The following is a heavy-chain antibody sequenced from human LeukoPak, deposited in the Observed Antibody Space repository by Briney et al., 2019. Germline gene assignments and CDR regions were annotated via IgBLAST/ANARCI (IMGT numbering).Heavy chain of an antibody. CDR1: GFTFSSYG. CDR3: ARGNGNSYGYLDS. J-gene: IGHJ4*02. CDR2: LWHDGSNE. D-gene: IGHD5-18*01. V-gene: IGHV3-33*01. Sequence: GGSLRLSCAASGFTFSSYGMHWVRQAPGKGLEWVAVLWHDGSNEYYADSVKGRFTISSDNSMNTLFLQMNSLRAEDTAVYYCARGNGNSYGYLDSWGQGILVTVSS.